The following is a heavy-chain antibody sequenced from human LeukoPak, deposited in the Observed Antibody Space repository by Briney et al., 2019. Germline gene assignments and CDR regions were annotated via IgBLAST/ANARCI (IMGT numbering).Heavy chain of an antibody. CDR3: ARDFGIADKYYFDY. D-gene: IGHD6-13*01. CDR1: GYTFTAYY. J-gene: IGHJ4*02. Sequence: ASVKVSCKASGYTFTAYYIHWVRQAPGQGLEWMGWINPNSGSTKYAQKFQGRVAMTRDTSISTVYMELSRLTSDDTAVYYCARDFGIADKYYFDYWGQGTLVTVSS. V-gene: IGHV1-2*02. CDR2: INPNSGST.